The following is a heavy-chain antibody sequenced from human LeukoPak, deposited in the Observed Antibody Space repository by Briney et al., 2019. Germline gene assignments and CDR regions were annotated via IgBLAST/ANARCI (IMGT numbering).Heavy chain of an antibody. Sequence: ASVKVSCKASGYTFTGYYMHWVRQAPGQGLEWMGWINPNSGGTNYAQKFQGRVTITADKSTSTAYMELSSLRSEDTAVYYCARVPSYYDSSGSTVDYWGQGTLVTVSS. CDR1: GYTFTGYY. J-gene: IGHJ4*02. D-gene: IGHD3-22*01. V-gene: IGHV1-2*02. CDR2: INPNSGGT. CDR3: ARVPSYYDSSGSTVDY.